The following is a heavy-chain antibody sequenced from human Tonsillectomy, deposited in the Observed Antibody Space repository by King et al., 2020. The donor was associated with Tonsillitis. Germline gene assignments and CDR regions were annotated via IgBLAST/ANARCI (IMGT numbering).Heavy chain of an antibody. Sequence: QVQLQESGPGLVKPSETLSLTCAVSGGSISSYYWSWIRQSTGKGLEWIGYIHYSGSTKYNPSLKSRVTISIDTSKNQFSLKVNSVTAADTAVYYCARRHCSGSICNPYYFDLWGQGNLVIVSS. CDR2: IHYSGST. CDR1: GGSISSYY. D-gene: IGHD2-15*01. J-gene: IGHJ4*02. CDR3: ARRHCSGSICNPYYFDL. V-gene: IGHV4-59*08.